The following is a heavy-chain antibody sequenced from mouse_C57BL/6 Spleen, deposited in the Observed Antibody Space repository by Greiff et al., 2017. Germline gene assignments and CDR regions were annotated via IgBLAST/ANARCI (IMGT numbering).Heavy chain of an antibody. CDR3: ARASGTRIYFDY. J-gene: IGHJ2*01. V-gene: IGHV1-82*01. D-gene: IGHD4-1*01. Sequence: QVQLKQSGPELVKPGASVKISCKASGYAFSSSWMNWVKQRPGKGLEWIGRIYPGDGDTNYNGKFKGKATLTADKSSSTAYMQLSSLTSEDSAVYFCARASGTRIYFDYWGQGTTLTVSS. CDR2: IYPGDGDT. CDR1: GYAFSSSW.